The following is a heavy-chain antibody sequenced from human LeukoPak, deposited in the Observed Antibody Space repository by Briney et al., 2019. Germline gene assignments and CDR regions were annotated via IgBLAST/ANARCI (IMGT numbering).Heavy chain of an antibody. D-gene: IGHD2-21*02. V-gene: IGHV3-21*01. Sequence: GGSLRLSCAASGFTFSSYAMHWVRQAPGKGLEWVSSISSSSSYIYYADSVKGRFTISRDNAKNSLYLQMNSLRAEDTAVYYCARPQHIVVVTALGYWGQGTLVTVSS. CDR3: ARPQHIVVVTALGY. CDR2: ISSSSSYI. CDR1: GFTFSSYA. J-gene: IGHJ4*02.